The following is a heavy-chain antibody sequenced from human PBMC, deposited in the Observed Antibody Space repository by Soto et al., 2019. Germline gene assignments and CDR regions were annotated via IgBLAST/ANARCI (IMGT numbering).Heavy chain of an antibody. D-gene: IGHD3-9*01. J-gene: IGHJ4*02. CDR2: IYYSGST. V-gene: IGHV4-39*01. CDR1: AGCISSSNYY. Sequence: SETLSLTCTVSAGCISSSNYYWGWIRQPPGKGLEWIGSIYYSGSTYYNPSLKSRVTISVDTSKNQFSLKLSSVTAADTAVYYCARTYNDILTGYYGAYYFDSWGQGTLVPVFS. CDR3: ARTYNDILTGYYGAYYFDS.